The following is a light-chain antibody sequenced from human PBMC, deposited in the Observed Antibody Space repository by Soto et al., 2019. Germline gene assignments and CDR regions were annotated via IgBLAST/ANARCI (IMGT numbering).Light chain of an antibody. Sequence: EIVLTQSPATLSLSPGETATLSCRASQSVSSSLAWYQQKPDQTPRLLIYDASNRATGIPARFSGSGSGTDFTLTVSSLEPEDFAVYYCQQRSSWPLTFGGGTKVEIK. CDR1: QSVSSS. V-gene: IGKV3-11*01. CDR2: DAS. J-gene: IGKJ4*01. CDR3: QQRSSWPLT.